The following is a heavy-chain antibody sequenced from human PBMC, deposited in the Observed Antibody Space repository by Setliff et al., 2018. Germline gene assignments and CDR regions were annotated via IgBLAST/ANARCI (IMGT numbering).Heavy chain of an antibody. J-gene: IGHJ3*02. V-gene: IGHV1-46*03. CDR2: INPSGGLT. CDR1: GYTFTSYD. Sequence: ASVKVSCKASGYTFTSYDINWVRQAPGQGLEWMGIINPSGGLTRYAQKFQGRVTMTRDTSTSTVYMEVISLRSEDTAVYFCARDRFYNSWSGTSITAPHDAFDIWGQGTMVTVSS. D-gene: IGHD3-3*01. CDR3: ARDRFYNSWSGTSITAPHDAFDI.